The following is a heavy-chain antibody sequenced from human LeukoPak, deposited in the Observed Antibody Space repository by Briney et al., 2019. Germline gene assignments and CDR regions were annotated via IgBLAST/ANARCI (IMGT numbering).Heavy chain of an antibody. V-gene: IGHV3-7*01. CDR2: IKQDGSDK. J-gene: IGHJ4*02. CDR3: ARDPSHSTVDY. CDR1: GFTFSSYW. Sequence: GGSLRLSCEVSGFTFSSYWMNWVRQAPGKGLEWVANIKQDGSDKYYVDSVKGRFTISRDNAKNSLYLQMNSLRAEDTAVYYCARDPSHSTVDYWGQGTLVTVSS. D-gene: IGHD6-13*01.